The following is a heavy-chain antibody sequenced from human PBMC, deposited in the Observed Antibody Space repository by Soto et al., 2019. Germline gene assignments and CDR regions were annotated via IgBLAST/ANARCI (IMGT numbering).Heavy chain of an antibody. D-gene: IGHD3-22*01. J-gene: IGHJ4*02. Sequence: PSETLSLTCAVSGYSISSGYYWGWIRQPPGKGLEWIGSIYHSGSTYYNPSLKSRVTISVDTSKNQFSLKLSSVTAADTAVYCCARVGGKYYDSSGYRGKYWGQGTLVTVSS. CDR3: ARVGGKYYDSSGYRGKY. V-gene: IGHV4-38-2*01. CDR1: GYSISSGYY. CDR2: IYHSGST.